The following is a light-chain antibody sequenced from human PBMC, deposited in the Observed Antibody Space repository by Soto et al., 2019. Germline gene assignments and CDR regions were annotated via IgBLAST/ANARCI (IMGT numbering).Light chain of an antibody. CDR3: QQYGSSPLT. CDR2: DAS. V-gene: IGKV3-20*01. J-gene: IGKJ3*01. Sequence: DSVLTQYPGTLSLSPGERATLSCMASPSVSSSYLAWYQQKPGQAPRLLIYDASSRATGIPDRFSSSGSGTDFTLTITRLEPEDLAVYYCQQYGSSPLTVGPGTKVDIK. CDR1: PSVSSSY.